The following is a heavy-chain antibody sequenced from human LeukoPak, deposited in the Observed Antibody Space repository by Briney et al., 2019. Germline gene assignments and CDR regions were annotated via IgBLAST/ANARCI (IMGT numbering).Heavy chain of an antibody. Sequence: GGSLRLSCAASGFYFRDHWMDWVRQAPGKGLEWVGHIKTDGSETYYLDSLKGRISISRDNTNNALYLQMSSLRAEDTAIYYCARQSTPHGNFDYWGQGTLVTVSS. CDR3: ARQSTPHGNFDY. V-gene: IGHV3-7*03. J-gene: IGHJ4*02. D-gene: IGHD5-24*01. CDR1: GFYFRDHW. CDR2: IKTDGSET.